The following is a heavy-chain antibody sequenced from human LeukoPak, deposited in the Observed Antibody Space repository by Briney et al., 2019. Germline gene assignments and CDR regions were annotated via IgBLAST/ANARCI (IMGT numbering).Heavy chain of an antibody. CDR3: AREASLSTVARNYYYMDV. CDR1: GFTFSSYW. D-gene: IGHD2/OR15-2a*01. J-gene: IGHJ6*03. V-gene: IGHV3-7*01. CDR2: INQDGSEK. Sequence: PGGSLRLSCAASGFTFSSYWMSWVRQAPGKGLEWVANINQDGSEKYYVDSVKGRFTISRDNAKNSLYLQMNSLRAEDTAVYYCAREASLSTVARNYYYMDVWGKGTTVTASS.